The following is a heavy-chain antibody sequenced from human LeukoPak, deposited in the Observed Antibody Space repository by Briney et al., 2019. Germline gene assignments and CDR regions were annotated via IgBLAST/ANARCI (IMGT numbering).Heavy chain of an antibody. D-gene: IGHD3-3*01. CDR1: GGSISSGGYY. Sequence: PSETLSLTCTVSGGSISSGGYYWSWIRQHPGKGLEWIGYSYYSGSTYYNPSLKSRVTISVDTSKNQFSLKLSSVTAADTAVYYCARGGDYDFWSGYEYNWFDPWGQGTLVTVSS. V-gene: IGHV4-31*03. CDR3: ARGGDYDFWSGYEYNWFDP. CDR2: SYYSGST. J-gene: IGHJ5*02.